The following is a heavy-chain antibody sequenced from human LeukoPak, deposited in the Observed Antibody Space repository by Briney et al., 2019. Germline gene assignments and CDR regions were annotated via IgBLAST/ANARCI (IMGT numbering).Heavy chain of an antibody. J-gene: IGHJ4*02. CDR2: IWYDGSNK. CDR3: ARDDDYAKFDY. Sequence: GGSLRLSCAASGFTFSSYGMHWVRQAPGKGLEWVAVIWYDGSNKYYADSVKGRFTISRDNSKNTLYLQMNTLRAEDTAVYYCARDDDYAKFDYWGQGTLVTVSS. V-gene: IGHV3-33*01. D-gene: IGHD4-17*01. CDR1: GFTFSSYG.